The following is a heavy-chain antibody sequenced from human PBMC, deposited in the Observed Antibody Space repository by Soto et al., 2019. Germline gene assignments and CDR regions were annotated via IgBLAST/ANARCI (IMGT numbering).Heavy chain of an antibody. J-gene: IGHJ6*02. V-gene: IGHV3-15*07. CDR2: IKSKTDGGTT. CDR3: TKWTPYYYDSSGYYEEEQYYYYGMDV. CDR1: GFTFSNAW. D-gene: IGHD3-22*01. Sequence: GGSLRLSCAASGFTFSNAWMNWVRQAPGKGLEWVGRIKSKTDGGTTDYAAPVKGRFTISRDDSKNTLYLQMNSLKTEDTAVYYCTKWTPYYYDSSGYYEEEQYYYYGMDVWGQGTTVTVSS.